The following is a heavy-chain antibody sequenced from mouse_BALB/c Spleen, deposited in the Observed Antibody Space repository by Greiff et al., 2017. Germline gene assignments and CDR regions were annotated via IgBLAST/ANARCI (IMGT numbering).Heavy chain of an antibody. CDR3: AGGGDYTYAMDY. D-gene: IGHD2-12*01. J-gene: IGHJ4*01. Sequence: DLVKPGASVKLSCKASGYTFTSYWINWIKQRPGQGLEWIGRIAPGSGSTYYNEMFKGKATLTVDTSSSTAYIQLSSLSSEASAVYFCAGGGDYTYAMDYWGQGTSVTVSS. CDR1: GYTFTSYW. CDR2: IAPGSGST. V-gene: IGHV1S41*01.